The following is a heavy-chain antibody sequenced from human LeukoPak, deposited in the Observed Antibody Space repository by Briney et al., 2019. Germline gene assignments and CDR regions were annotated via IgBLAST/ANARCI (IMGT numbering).Heavy chain of an antibody. CDR1: GFTVSSDY. D-gene: IGHD3-22*01. J-gene: IGHJ3*02. CDR3: ARAGYYDSSGFYAPDAFDI. Sequence: PGGSLRLSCAASGFTVSSDYMTWVRQAPGKGLEWVSFVYSGGSTYYEDSVKGRFTIPRDSSKNTLFLQMNSLRVGDTAVYYCARAGYYDSSGFYAPDAFDIWGQGTVVTVSS. CDR2: VYSGGST. V-gene: IGHV3-53*01.